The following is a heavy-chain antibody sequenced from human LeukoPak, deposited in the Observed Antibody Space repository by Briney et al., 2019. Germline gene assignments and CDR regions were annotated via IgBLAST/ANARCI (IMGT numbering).Heavy chain of an antibody. V-gene: IGHV4-59*01. CDR1: GGSISSYY. CDR3: ARDLIDYYYGMDV. CDR2: IYYSGST. D-gene: IGHD3-22*01. J-gene: IGHJ6*02. Sequence: KPSETLSLTCTVSGGSISSYYWSWIRQPPGKGLEWIGYIYYSGSTNYNPSLKSRVTISVDTSKNQFSLKLSSVTAADTAVYYCARDLIDYYYGMDVWGQGTTVTVSS.